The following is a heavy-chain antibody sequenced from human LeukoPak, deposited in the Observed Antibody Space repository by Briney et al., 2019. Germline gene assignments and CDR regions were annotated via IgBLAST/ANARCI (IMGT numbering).Heavy chain of an antibody. Sequence: GGSLRLSCAASGFTFSSYWMSWVRQAPGKGLEWVANIKEDGSEKYYVDSVKGRFTISRDNAKNSLYLQMNSLRVEDTAVYYCARELEAVVGASPLDYWGQGTLVTVSS. V-gene: IGHV3-7*01. CDR3: ARELEAVVGASPLDY. J-gene: IGHJ4*02. D-gene: IGHD1-26*01. CDR1: GFTFSSYW. CDR2: IKEDGSEK.